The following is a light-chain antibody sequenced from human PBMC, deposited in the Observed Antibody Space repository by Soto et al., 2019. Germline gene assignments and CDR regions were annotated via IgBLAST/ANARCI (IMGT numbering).Light chain of an antibody. J-gene: IGKJ1*01. V-gene: IGKV3-15*01. CDR3: QQYNNWWT. CDR2: GAS. CDR1: QSVSSN. Sequence: EIVMTQSPATLSVSPGERATLSGRDSQSVSSNLAWYQQKPGQAPRLLIYGASTRATGIPARFSGSGSGTEFTLTISSLQSEDFAVYYCQQYNNWWTFGQGTKVEIK.